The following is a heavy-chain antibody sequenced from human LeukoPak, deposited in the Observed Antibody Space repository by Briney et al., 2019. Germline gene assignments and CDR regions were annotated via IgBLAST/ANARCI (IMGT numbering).Heavy chain of an antibody. CDR3: ARDWVDTAMVRSLQDY. V-gene: IGHV3-7*03. J-gene: IGHJ4*02. D-gene: IGHD5-18*01. CDR2: IKQDGSEK. Sequence: GGSLRLSCAASGFTFSSYWMSWVRQAPGKGLEWVANIKQDGSEKYYVDSVKGRFTISRDNAKNSLYLQMNSLRAEDTAVYYCARDWVDTAMVRSLQDYWGQGTLVPVSS. CDR1: GFTFSSYW.